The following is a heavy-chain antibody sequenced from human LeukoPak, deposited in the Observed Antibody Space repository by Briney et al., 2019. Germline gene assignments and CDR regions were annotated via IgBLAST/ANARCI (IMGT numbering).Heavy chain of an antibody. CDR2: INHNGNVN. V-gene: IGHV3-7*01. CDR3: ARDISYDSSGSILDY. Sequence: PGGSLRLSCAASGFTFSSYWMNWARQAPGKGLEWVASINHNGNVNYYVDSVKGRFTISRDNAKNSLYLQMSNLRAEDTAVYYCARDISYDSSGSILDYWGQGTRVTVSS. CDR1: GFTFSSYW. D-gene: IGHD3-22*01. J-gene: IGHJ4*02.